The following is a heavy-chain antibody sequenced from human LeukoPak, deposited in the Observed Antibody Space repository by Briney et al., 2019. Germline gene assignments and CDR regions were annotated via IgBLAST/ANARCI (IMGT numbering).Heavy chain of an antibody. J-gene: IGHJ4*02. CDR2: ISHSGST. CDR1: GGSFSGYY. CDR3: ARGGGSGYFDY. V-gene: IGHV4-34*01. D-gene: IGHD3-22*01. Sequence: KPSETLSLTCAVYGGSFSGYYWSWIRQPPGKGLEWIGEISHSGSTNYNPSLKSRVTISVDTSKNQFSLKLSSVTAADTAVYYCARGGGSGYFDYWGQGTLVTVSS.